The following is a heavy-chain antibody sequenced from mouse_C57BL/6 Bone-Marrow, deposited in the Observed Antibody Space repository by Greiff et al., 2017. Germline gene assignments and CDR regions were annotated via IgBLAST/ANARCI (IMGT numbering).Heavy chain of an antibody. CDR2: ISDGGSYT. CDR1: GFTISSYA. D-gene: IGHD2-3*01. CDR3: ARDKDMGYDTYYYARDY. J-gene: IGHJ4*01. V-gene: IGHV5-4*01. Sequence: EVKLQESGGGLVKPGGSLKLSCAGSGFTISSYAMSWVRQTPEKRLEWVATISDGGSYTYYPANVKGRFTISRANAKNNLYLQMSHLTSEDTAMYCCARDKDMGYDTYYYARDYWGQGTSVTVSS.